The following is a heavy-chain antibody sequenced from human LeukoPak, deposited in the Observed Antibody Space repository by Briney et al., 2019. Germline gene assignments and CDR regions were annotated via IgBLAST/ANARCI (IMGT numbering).Heavy chain of an antibody. Sequence: SETLSLTCTVSGGSISSSSYYWGWIRQPPGKGLEWIANIYYSGSTYYNPSLKSRVIISLDTSKNQFSLKLSSVTAADTAVYYCARVGYFDWLSSYYYYYYMDVWGKGTTVTVSS. CDR3: ARVGYFDWLSSYYYYYYMDV. D-gene: IGHD3-9*01. CDR1: GGSISSSSYY. V-gene: IGHV4-39*07. J-gene: IGHJ6*03. CDR2: IYYSGST.